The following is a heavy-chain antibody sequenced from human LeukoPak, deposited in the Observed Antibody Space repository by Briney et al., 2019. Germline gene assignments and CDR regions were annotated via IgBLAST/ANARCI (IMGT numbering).Heavy chain of an antibody. D-gene: IGHD5-18*01. CDR2: IWYDGSNK. J-gene: IGHJ4*02. CDR3: ARSSYGYSFDY. CDR1: GFTFSSYG. V-gene: IGHV3-33*01. Sequence: GGSLRLSCAASGFTFSSYGMHWVRQAPGKGLEWVAVIWYDGSNKYYADSVKGRFTISRDNSKNTLYLQMNSLRAEDTAVYYCARSSYGYSFDYWGQGTLVTVSP.